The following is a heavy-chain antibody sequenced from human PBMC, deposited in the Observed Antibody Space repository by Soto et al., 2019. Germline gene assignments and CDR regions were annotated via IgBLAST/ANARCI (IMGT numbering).Heavy chain of an antibody. J-gene: IGHJ6*03. CDR2: IDKVGTDS. V-gene: IGHV3-74*01. D-gene: IGHD3-10*01. CDR3: TRGWFGPDI. CDR1: EFTFSGRS. Sequence: EVQLVESGGGLVQPGGSLRLSCAASEFTFSGRSVHWVRQAPGKGLVWVSGIDKVGTDSTYADSVEGRFTSSRDNAKNTVYLQTNSLRVEDTAVYYCTRGWFGPDIWGKGTTVTVSS.